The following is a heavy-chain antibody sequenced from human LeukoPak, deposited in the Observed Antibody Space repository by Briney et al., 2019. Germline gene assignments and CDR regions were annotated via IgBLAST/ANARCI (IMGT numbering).Heavy chain of an antibody. CDR3: ARSYPSIKYYYYYMDV. CDR2: IYYSGST. CDR1: GGSISSSSYY. V-gene: IGHV4-39*07. Sequence: PSETLSLTCTVSGGSISSSSYYWGWIRQPPGKGLEWIGSIYYSGSTYYNPSLKSRVTISVDTSKNQFSLKLSSVTAADTAVYYCARSYPSIKYYYYYMDVWGKGTTVTVSS. D-gene: IGHD6-6*01. J-gene: IGHJ6*03.